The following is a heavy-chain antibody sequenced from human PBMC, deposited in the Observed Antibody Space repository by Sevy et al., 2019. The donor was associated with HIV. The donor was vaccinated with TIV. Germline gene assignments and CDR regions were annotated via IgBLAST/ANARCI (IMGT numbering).Heavy chain of an antibody. Sequence: GGSLRLSCEASGFTFGSFAMHWVRQAPGKGLEWVAFVSSDGAYKYNTDSTKGRFTISRDNSKNTLNLQMNSLRAEDTAFYYCARGGYYYDNSRFYPCDFWGQGTLVTVSS. CDR3: ARGGYYYDNSRFYPCDF. J-gene: IGHJ4*02. D-gene: IGHD3-22*01. CDR2: VSSDGAYK. CDR1: GFTFGSFA. V-gene: IGHV3-30-3*01.